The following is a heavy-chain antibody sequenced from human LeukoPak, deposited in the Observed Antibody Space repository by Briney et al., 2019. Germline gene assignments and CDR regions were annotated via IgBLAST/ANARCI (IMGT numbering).Heavy chain of an antibody. CDR3: AKAVSLYYYMDV. J-gene: IGHJ6*03. V-gene: IGHV1-69*05. CDR1: GGTFSSYA. Sequence: ASVKVSCKASGGTFSSYAISWVRQAPGQGLEWMGGIIPIFGTANYAQKFQGRVTITTDESTSTAYMELSSLRSEDTAVYYCAKAVSLYYYMDVRGKGTTVTVSS. D-gene: IGHD2-8*01. CDR2: IIPIFGTA.